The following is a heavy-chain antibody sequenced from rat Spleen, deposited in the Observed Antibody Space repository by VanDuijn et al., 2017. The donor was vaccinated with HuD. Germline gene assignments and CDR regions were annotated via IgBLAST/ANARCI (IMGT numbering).Heavy chain of an antibody. CDR2: IDSAGST. J-gene: IGHJ4*01. D-gene: IGHD1-6*01. CDR1: GYSITNTYR. V-gene: IGHV3-3*01. Sequence: EVQLQESGPGLVKPSQSLSLTCSVTGYSITNTYRWNWIRKFPGNKLEWMGYIDSAGSTNYNPSLKSRISITRDTSKNQFFLQVNSVTTDDTATYYCARSAILRIVRDVMDAWGQGTSVTVSS. CDR3: ARSAILRIVRDVMDA.